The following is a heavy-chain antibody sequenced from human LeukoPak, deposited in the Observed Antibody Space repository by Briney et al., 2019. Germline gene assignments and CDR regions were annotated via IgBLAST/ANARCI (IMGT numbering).Heavy chain of an antibody. D-gene: IGHD3-10*01. V-gene: IGHV4-59*01. Sequence: SETLSLTCTVSGGSISSYYWSWIRQPPGKGMEWIGYIYYSGSTNYNPSLKSRVTISVDTSKNQCSLKLSSVTAADTAVYYCARAVGGDGSGSLWGPGTLVTVSS. CDR2: IYYSGST. CDR3: ARAVGGDGSGSL. J-gene: IGHJ4*02. CDR1: GGSISSYY.